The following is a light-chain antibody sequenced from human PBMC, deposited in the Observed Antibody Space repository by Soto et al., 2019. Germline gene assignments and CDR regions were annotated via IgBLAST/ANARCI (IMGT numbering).Light chain of an antibody. CDR3: QQYGSSPRT. CDR2: GAS. V-gene: IGKV3-20*01. CDR1: QGVGSY. Sequence: EIVLTQSPGTLSLSPGEEATLSFRASQGVGSYLVWYQQKPGQAPRPLIYGASNRATGVPDRFSGSGSGTDFTLTISRLEPEDFSVYHCQQYGSSPRTFDQGTKVEIK. J-gene: IGKJ1*01.